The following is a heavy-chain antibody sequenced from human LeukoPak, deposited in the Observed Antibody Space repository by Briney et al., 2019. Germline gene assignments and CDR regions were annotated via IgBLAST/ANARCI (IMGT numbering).Heavy chain of an antibody. J-gene: IGHJ3*02. V-gene: IGHV4-59*01. D-gene: IGHD3-3*01. CDR2: IYYSGST. CDR3: ARALGTFWSGYYPDAFDI. Sequence: SETLSLTCTVAGGSISSYYWSWIRQPPGKGLEWIGYIYYSGSTNYNPSLKSRVTISVDTSKNQFSLKLSSVTAADTAVYYCARALGTFWSGYYPDAFDIWGQGTMVTVSS. CDR1: GGSISSYY.